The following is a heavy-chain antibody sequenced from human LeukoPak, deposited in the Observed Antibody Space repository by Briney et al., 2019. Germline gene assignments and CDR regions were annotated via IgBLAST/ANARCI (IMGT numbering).Heavy chain of an antibody. D-gene: IGHD3-22*01. Sequence: SETLSLACTVSGGSISSSSHYWGWIRQPPGKGLEWIGSMYYSGSTYYNPSLKSRVTISVDTSKNQFSLKLSSVTAADTAVYYCARPSQFGSGYWRGALDIWGQGTMVTVSS. V-gene: IGHV4-39*07. CDR2: MYYSGST. CDR1: GGSISSSSHY. CDR3: ARPSQFGSGYWRGALDI. J-gene: IGHJ3*02.